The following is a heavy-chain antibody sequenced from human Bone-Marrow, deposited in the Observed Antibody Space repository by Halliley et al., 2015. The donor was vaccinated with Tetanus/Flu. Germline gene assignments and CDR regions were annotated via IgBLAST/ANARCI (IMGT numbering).Heavy chain of an antibody. CDR2: IKQDGSEK. J-gene: IGHJ4*02. CDR1: GFTFSTYQ. D-gene: IGHD3-16*01. Sequence: AASGFTFSTYQMSWVRQAPGKGLEWVTKIKQDGSEKYYVDSVKGRFTISRDNARNSLYLQMNSLRAEDTAVYYCARDWGGGTGKSLDYWGQGTLVTVSS. CDR3: ARDWGGGTGKSLDY. V-gene: IGHV3-7*03.